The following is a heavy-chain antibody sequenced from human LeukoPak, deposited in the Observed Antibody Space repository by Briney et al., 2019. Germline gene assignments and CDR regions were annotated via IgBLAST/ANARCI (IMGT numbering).Heavy chain of an antibody. V-gene: IGHV4-31*03. CDR2: IYHSENT. J-gene: IGHJ4*02. D-gene: IGHD6-19*01. CDR3: ARVYSPRTVAGTGFDN. CDR1: GGSISSGGYY. Sequence: SETLSLTCTVSGGSISSGGYYWSWIRQHPGKGLEWIGYIYHSENTNYNPSLKSRVTMSVDTSKNQFSLKLSSVTAADTAEYYCARVYSPRTVAGTGFDNWGQGTLVTVSS.